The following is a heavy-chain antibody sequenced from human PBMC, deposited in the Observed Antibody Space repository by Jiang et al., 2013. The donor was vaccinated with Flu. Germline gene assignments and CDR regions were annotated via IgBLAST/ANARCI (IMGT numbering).Heavy chain of an antibody. CDR3: DESISRSFYDSSCYYYFDY. J-gene: IGHJ4*01. D-gene: IGHD3-22*01. CDR2: ISGRDDST. Sequence: VQLVESGGGLVQPGGSLRLSCAASGFTFSDYAMSWVRQAPGKGLEWVSVISGRDDSTFYADSVKGRFTISRDNSKNTVYLRMNSLRADDTAVYYCDESISRSFYDSSCYYYFDY. CDR1: GFTFSDYA. V-gene: IGHV3-23*04.